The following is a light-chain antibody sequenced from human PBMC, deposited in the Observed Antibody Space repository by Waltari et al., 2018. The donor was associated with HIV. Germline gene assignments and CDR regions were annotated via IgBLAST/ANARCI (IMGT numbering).Light chain of an antibody. CDR2: GVS. Sequence: HSALTQPASVSGSPGQSITISSSRPVTDLAIYKFVSWYRQYPGLAPQLVLYGVSSRPSGVSLRFSGSKSGDTASLTIAGLEAEDEADYYCSSYTPSHSLVFGGGTKLTVL. CDR3: SSYTPSHSLV. CDR1: VTDLAIYKF. J-gene: IGLJ3*02. V-gene: IGLV2-14*01.